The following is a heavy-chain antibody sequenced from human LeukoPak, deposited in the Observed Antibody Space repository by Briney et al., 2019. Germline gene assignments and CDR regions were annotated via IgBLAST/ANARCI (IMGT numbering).Heavy chain of an antibody. CDR3: ARVNSFSSGWYPYYYYYYMDV. Sequence: ASVKVSCKASGYTFTSYGISWVRQAPGQGLEWMGWISPYNGNTNYAQKLQGRVTMTTDTSTSTAYMELRSLRSDDTAVYYCARVNSFSSGWYPYYYYYYMDVWGKGTTVTVSS. CDR1: GYTFTSYG. V-gene: IGHV1-18*01. J-gene: IGHJ6*03. CDR2: ISPYNGNT. D-gene: IGHD6-19*01.